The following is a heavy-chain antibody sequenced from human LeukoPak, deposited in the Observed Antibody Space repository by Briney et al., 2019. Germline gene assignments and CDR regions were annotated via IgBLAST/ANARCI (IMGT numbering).Heavy chain of an antibody. D-gene: IGHD2-15*01. CDR1: GYTFTSYG. Sequence: ASVKVSCKASGYTFTSYGISWVRQAPGQGLEWMGWISAYNGNTNYAQKLQGRVTMTTDTSTSTAYMELRSLRSDDTAVYYCARGWAEIVMVVAATNAFDIWGQGTMVTVSS. J-gene: IGHJ3*02. V-gene: IGHV1-18*01. CDR2: ISAYNGNT. CDR3: ARGWAEIVMVVAATNAFDI.